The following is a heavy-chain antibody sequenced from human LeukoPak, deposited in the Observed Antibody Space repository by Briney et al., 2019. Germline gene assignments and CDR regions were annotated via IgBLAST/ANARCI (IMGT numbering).Heavy chain of an antibody. V-gene: IGHV3-11*06. D-gene: IGHD6-13*01. Sequence: NSGGPLRLSCAASGFSFSDYYMPGIRDAPGKALEWLSYISSRSSHTNYADSVKGRFTISRDNAKNSLSLQVNSLRADDTAVYYCARVGSIAAAGTPDYWGQGTLVTVSS. CDR1: GFSFSDYY. CDR3: ARVGSIAAAGTPDY. J-gene: IGHJ4*02. CDR2: ISSRSSHT.